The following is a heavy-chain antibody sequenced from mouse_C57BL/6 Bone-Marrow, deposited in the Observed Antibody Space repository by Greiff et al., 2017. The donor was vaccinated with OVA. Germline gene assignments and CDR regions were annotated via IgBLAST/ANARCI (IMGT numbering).Heavy chain of an antibody. J-gene: IGHJ2*01. D-gene: IGHD2-2*01. CDR1: GIDFSRYW. V-gene: IGHV4-1*01. CDR2: INPDSSTI. Sequence: EVKLMESGGGLVQPGGSLKLSCAASGIDFSRYWMSWVRRAPGKGLEWIGEINPDSSTINYAPSLKDKFISSRDNAKNTLYLQMSKVRSEDTALYYCASYGYDGGFDYWGQGTTLTVSS. CDR3: ASYGYDGGFDY.